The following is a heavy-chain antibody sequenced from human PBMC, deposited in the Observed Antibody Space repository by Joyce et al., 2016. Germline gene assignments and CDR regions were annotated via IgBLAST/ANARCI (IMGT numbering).Heavy chain of an antibody. Sequence: QVTLRESGPALVKPTQTLTLTCTFSGFSLSTSGMCVSWIRQPPGKALEWLARIDWDEDKYYSTSLKTRLTISKDTTKNQVVLTLTNMDPVDTGTYYCARMGSYYDILTGLTRINYVDNWGQGTLVTVSS. V-gene: IGHV2-70*15. CDR2: IDWDEDK. J-gene: IGHJ4*02. CDR3: ARMGSYYDILTGLTRINYVDN. D-gene: IGHD3-9*01. CDR1: GFSLSTSGMC.